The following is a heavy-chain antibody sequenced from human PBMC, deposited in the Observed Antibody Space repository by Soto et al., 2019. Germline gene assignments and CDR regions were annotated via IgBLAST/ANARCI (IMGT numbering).Heavy chain of an antibody. V-gene: IGHV3-49*03. CDR3: IGSVPF. D-gene: IGHD3-10*01. CDR1: GFPFGNFL. J-gene: IGHJ4*02. Sequence: EVYLVESGGGLVEPGRSLRLSCTASGFPFGNFLMSWFRQAPGKGMEWVGFIRSQPYGGTAEYAASVRGRFTISRDDSKGLAYLQMNRLQTEDSGVYYCIGSVPFWGQGTLVTVSS. CDR2: IRSQPYGGTA.